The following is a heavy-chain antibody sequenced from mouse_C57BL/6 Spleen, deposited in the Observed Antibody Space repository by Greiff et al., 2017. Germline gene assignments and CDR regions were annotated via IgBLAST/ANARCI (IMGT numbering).Heavy chain of an antibody. CDR1: GFTFSSYA. Sequence: DVKLVESGGGLVKPGGSLKLSCAASGFTFSSYAMSWVRQTPEKRLEWVATISDGGSYTYYPDNVKGRFTISRDNAKNNLYLQMSHLKSEDTAMYYCARDRGLRPAMDYWGQGTSVTVSS. J-gene: IGHJ4*01. CDR3: ARDRGLRPAMDY. V-gene: IGHV5-4*01. CDR2: ISDGGSYT. D-gene: IGHD2-4*01.